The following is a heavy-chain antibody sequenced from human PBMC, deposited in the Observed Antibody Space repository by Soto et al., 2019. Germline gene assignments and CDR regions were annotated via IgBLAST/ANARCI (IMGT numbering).Heavy chain of an antibody. CDR3: ARDYSSSWCGYYYYGMDV. V-gene: IGHV4-31*03. J-gene: IGHJ6*02. Sequence: SETLSLTCTVSGGSISSGGYYWSWIRQHPGKGLEWIGYIYYSGSTYYNPSLKSRVTISVDTSKNQFSLKLSSVTAADTAVYYCARDYSSSWCGYYYYGMDVWGQGTTVTVSS. CDR1: GGSISSGGYY. CDR2: IYYSGST. D-gene: IGHD6-13*01.